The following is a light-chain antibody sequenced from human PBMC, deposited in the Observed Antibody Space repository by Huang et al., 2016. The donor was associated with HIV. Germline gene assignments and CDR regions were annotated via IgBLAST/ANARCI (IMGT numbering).Light chain of an antibody. CDR2: KVS. Sequence: DVVLTQSPLSLPVTLGPPASISCKSSHSLLHSDGHPYLNCFLQRPGQSPRRLIYKVSNRDFGGPGRFSGSGSGADFTLTISRVEADDIGVYYCMQGTHWPQTFGQGTKVEVK. CDR1: HSLLHSDGHPY. V-gene: IGKV2-30*02. CDR3: MQGTHWPQT. J-gene: IGKJ1*01.